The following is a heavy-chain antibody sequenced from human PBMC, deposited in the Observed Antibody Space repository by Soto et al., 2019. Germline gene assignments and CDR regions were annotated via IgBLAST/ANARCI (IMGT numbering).Heavy chain of an antibody. V-gene: IGHV1-18*01. D-gene: IGHD2-2*01. CDR3: ARDLSDIVVVPAAVNWFDP. CDR1: GYTFTSYG. Sequence: GASVKVSCKASGYTFTSYGISWVRQAPGQGLEWMGWISAYNGNTNYAQKLQGRVTMTTDTSTSTAYMELRSLRSDDTAVYYCARDLSDIVVVPAAVNWFDPWGQGTLVTVSS. J-gene: IGHJ5*02. CDR2: ISAYNGNT.